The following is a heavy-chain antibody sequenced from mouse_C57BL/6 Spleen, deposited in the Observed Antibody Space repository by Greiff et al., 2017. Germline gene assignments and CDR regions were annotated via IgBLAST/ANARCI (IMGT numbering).Heavy chain of an antibody. CDR1: GYTFTSYW. D-gene: IGHD2-5*01. V-gene: IGHV1-69*01. Sequence: QVQLQQPGAELVMPGASVKLSCKASGYTFTSYWMHWVKQRPGQGLEWIGEIDPSDSYTNYNQKFKGKSTLTVDKSSSTAYVQLSSLTSEDSAVYYCARSGYSNWYFDVWGTGTTVTVSS. J-gene: IGHJ1*03. CDR3: ARSGYSNWYFDV. CDR2: IDPSDSYT.